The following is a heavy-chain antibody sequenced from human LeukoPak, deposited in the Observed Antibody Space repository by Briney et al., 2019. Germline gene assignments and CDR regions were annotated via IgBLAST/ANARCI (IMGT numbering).Heavy chain of an antibody. J-gene: IGHJ4*02. D-gene: IGHD5-18*01. CDR1: GGSISSYY. Sequence: SETLSLTCTVSGGSISSYYWSWIRQPPGKGLEWIGYIYYSGSTNYNPPLKSRVTISLDTSKNQFSLQLRAVTAADTAVYYCARRGYSYGPFDYWGQGTLVTVSS. V-gene: IGHV4-59*08. CDR3: ARRGYSYGPFDY. CDR2: IYYSGST.